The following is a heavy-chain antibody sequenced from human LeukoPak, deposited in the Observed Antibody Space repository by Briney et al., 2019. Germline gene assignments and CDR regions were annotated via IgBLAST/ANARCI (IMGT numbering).Heavy chain of an antibody. Sequence: SETLSLTCTVSGYSITSGYYWGWIRQSPGKGLEWIGTIYHSGSTYYNPSLKSRVTISVDTSKNQFSLKLSSVTAADTAVHYCARDRARGYSYGANTYWGQGTLVTVSS. CDR3: ARDRARGYSYGANTY. CDR1: GYSITSGYY. D-gene: IGHD5-12*01. J-gene: IGHJ4*02. CDR2: IYHSGST. V-gene: IGHV4-38-2*02.